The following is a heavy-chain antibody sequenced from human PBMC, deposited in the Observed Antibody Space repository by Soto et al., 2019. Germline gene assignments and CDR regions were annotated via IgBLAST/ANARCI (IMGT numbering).Heavy chain of an antibody. D-gene: IGHD2-2*01. Sequence: GEPLKISCQGSGYTFTSFWSGWVRQMPGKGLEYMGIIFPGDSDTRYSPSFQGQVSITADKAISTAFLQFTRLTASDTATYSCARKCPYAGAEHFNIWGQGTRVTVSS. CDR3: ARKCPYAGAEHFNI. CDR1: GYTFTSFW. CDR2: IFPGDSDT. V-gene: IGHV5-51*01. J-gene: IGHJ4*02.